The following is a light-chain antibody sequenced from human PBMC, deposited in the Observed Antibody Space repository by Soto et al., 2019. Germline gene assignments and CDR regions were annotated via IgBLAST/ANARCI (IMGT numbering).Light chain of an antibody. CDR2: DAS. CDR3: QQRTNWPLT. J-gene: IGKJ4*01. Sequence: EIVLTQSPATLSLYPGERATLSCRASRSVTTFLAWYQQKPGQAPRLLLYDASKSATGVPTRFSGSGSGTDFILTITSLEPEDCAVYYCQQRTNWPLTFGGGTKVERK. CDR1: RSVTTF. V-gene: IGKV3-11*01.